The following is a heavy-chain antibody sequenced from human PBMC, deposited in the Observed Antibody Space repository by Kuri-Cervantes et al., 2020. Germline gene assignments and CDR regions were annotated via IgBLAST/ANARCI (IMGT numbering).Heavy chain of an antibody. D-gene: IGHD3-9*01. V-gene: IGHV4-31*11. CDR1: GGSVNSGDHL. CDR3: ARAGASFDWIFDTTHPLMIDS. CDR2: VSHRGAT. Sequence: SETLSLTCAVSGGSVNSGDHLWSWLRQLPGKGLEWIGSVSHRGATYYKPSLNSRISVSVDVSKNQFSLEMNSVTAADTAVFYCARAGASFDWIFDTTHPLMIDSWGQGTLVTVSS. J-gene: IGHJ4*02.